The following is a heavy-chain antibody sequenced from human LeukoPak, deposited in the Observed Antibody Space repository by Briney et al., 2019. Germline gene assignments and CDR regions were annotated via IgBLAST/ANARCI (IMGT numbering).Heavy chain of an antibody. V-gene: IGHV3-23*01. Sequence: GGSLRLSCAASGFTFSTYDMNWVRQAPGKGLEWVAGIFGSGGSPHYADPVKGRFTISRDNSRNTVYLQINSLRAEDTAVYYCGKTTVGYSSGQKPAWPVDYWGQGTLVTVSS. CDR2: IFGSGGSP. J-gene: IGHJ4*02. D-gene: IGHD5-18*01. CDR1: GFTFSTYD. CDR3: GKTTVGYSSGQKPAWPVDY.